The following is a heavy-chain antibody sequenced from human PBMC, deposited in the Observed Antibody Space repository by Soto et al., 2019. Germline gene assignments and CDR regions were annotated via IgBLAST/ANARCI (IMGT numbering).Heavy chain of an antibody. J-gene: IGHJ3*02. V-gene: IGHV3-30-3*01. D-gene: IGHD2-8*01. CDR3: ARAPYYRPYDAFDI. CDR2: ISYDGSNK. Sequence: QVQLVESGGGVVQPGRSLRLSCAASGFTFSSYAMHWVRQAPGKGLEWVAVISYDGSNKYYADSVKGRFTISRDNSKNTRDLQMNSLRAEDTAVYYCARAPYYRPYDAFDIWGQGTMVTVSS. CDR1: GFTFSSYA.